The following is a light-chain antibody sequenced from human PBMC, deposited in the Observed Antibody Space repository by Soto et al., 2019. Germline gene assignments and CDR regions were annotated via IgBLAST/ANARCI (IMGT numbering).Light chain of an antibody. CDR1: QGISSY. Sequence: AIRMTQSPSPLSASTGDRVTITCRASQGISSYLAWYQQKPGKAPKLLIYAASTLQSGVPSRFSGSGSGTDFTLTISCLQSEDVATYYCQQYYSYQLTFGGGTKVDIK. J-gene: IGKJ4*01. V-gene: IGKV1-8*01. CDR3: QQYYSYQLT. CDR2: AAS.